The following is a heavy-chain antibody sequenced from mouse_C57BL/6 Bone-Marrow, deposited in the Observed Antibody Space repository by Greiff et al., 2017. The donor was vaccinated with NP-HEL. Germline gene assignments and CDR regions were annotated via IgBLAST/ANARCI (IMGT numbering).Heavy chain of an antibody. J-gene: IGHJ1*03. CDR3: ARHTTTVVAHWYFDV. CDR2: ISGGGGNT. D-gene: IGHD1-1*01. V-gene: IGHV5-9*01. Sequence: DVQLQESGGGLVKPGGSLKLSCAASGFTFSSYTMSWVRQTPEKRLEWVATISGGGGNTYYPDSVKGRFTISRDNAKNTLYLQMSSLRSEDTALYYCARHTTTVVAHWYFDVWGTGTTVTVSS. CDR1: GFTFSSYT.